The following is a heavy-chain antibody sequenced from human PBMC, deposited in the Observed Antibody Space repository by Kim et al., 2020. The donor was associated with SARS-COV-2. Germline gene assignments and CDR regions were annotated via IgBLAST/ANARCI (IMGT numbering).Heavy chain of an antibody. CDR2: ISAYNGNT. CDR1: GYNFTSYG. V-gene: IGHV1-18*01. J-gene: IGHJ6*03. Sequence: ASVKVSCKASGYNFTSYGISWVRQAPGQGLEWMGWISAYNGNTNYAQKLQGRVTMTTDTSTSTAYMELRSLRSDDTAVYYCARVAGYCSSTSCWSYYYYMDVWGKGTTVTVSS. CDR3: ARVAGYCSSTSCWSYYYYMDV. D-gene: IGHD2-2*01.